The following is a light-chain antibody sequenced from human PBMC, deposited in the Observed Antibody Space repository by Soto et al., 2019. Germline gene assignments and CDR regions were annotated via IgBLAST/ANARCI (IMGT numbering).Light chain of an antibody. CDR1: SSDDGRYNL. CDR2: EGN. J-gene: IGLJ2*01. V-gene: IGLV2-23*03. Sequence: QSALTQPASVSGSPGQSITISCTGTSSDDGRYNLVSWYQQHPGKAPKLMIYEGNKRPSGVSNRFSGSKSGNTASLTISGLQAEDEADYYCCSYAGSSTFDVVFVGGTKLTVL. CDR3: CSYAGSSTFDVV.